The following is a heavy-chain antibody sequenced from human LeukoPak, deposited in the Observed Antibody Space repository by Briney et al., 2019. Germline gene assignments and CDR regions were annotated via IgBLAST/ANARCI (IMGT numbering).Heavy chain of an antibody. CDR3: ARVRPGYSSSWYLVGAFDI. Sequence: ASVKVSCKASGFTFTGYYMHWVRQAPGQGLEWMGWINPNSGGTNYAQKFQGRVTMTRDTSITTAYMELTSLRSDDTAVYYCARVRPGYSSSWYLVGAFDIWGQGTMVTVSS. J-gene: IGHJ3*02. D-gene: IGHD6-13*01. CDR1: GFTFTGYY. V-gene: IGHV1-2*02. CDR2: INPNSGGT.